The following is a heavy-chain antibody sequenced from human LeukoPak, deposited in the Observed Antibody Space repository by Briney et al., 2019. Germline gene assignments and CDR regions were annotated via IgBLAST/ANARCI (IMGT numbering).Heavy chain of an antibody. J-gene: IGHJ6*03. CDR2: ISSSSSTI. V-gene: IGHV3-48*04. CDR3: ARDEPNYYYMDV. Sequence: GGFLRLSCAASGFTFSSYGMNWVRQAPGKGLEWVSYISSSSSTIYYADSVKGRFTISRDNAKNSLYLQMNSLRAEDTAVYYCARDEPNYYYMDVWGKGTTVTVSS. CDR1: GFTFSSYG.